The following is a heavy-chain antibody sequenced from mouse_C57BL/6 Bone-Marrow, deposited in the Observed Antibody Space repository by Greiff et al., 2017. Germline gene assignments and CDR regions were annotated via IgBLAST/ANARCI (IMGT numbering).Heavy chain of an antibody. CDR2: INSDGGST. CDR3: ARQGYGGYFDV. Sequence: EVKLMESGGGLVQPGESLKLSCESNEYEFPSHDMSWVRKTPEKRLALVAAINSDGGSTYYPDTMERRFIISRDNTKKTLYLQMSSLRSEDTALYYCARQGYGGYFDVWGTGTTVTVSS. D-gene: IGHD1-1*02. V-gene: IGHV5-2*01. CDR1: EYEFPSHD. J-gene: IGHJ1*03.